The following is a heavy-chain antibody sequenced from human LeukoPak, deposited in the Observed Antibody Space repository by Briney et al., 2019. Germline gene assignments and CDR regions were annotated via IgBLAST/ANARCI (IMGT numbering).Heavy chain of an antibody. V-gene: IGHV3-23*01. Sequence: GGSLRLSCAASGFAFSSYAMTWVRQAPGKGLQWVSTISVSGENTYYADSVKGRFTISRDISKSTLYLQMNSLRDEDTALYYCAKYGSGTYYNGLHWGQGTLVTVSS. CDR3: AKYGSGTYYNGLH. J-gene: IGHJ4*02. D-gene: IGHD3-10*01. CDR1: GFAFSSYA. CDR2: ISVSGENT.